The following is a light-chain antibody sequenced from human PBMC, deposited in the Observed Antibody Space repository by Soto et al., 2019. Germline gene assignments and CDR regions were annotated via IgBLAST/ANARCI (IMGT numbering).Light chain of an antibody. CDR3: LQDYDYPRT. J-gene: IGKJ1*01. CDR2: GTS. CDR1: QDIRAE. V-gene: IGKV1-6*01. Sequence: AIQMTHSPSSLSASVGDRVTITCRASQDIRAELGWYQQKPGEAPKLLVYGTSTLQTGVPSRFSGSGSGADFPLAISSLQPEDFATYYCLQDYDYPRTVGQRTMVEIK.